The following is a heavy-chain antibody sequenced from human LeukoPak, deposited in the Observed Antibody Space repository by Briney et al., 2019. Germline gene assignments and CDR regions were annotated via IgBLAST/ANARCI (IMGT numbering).Heavy chain of an antibody. CDR3: ARDRGAYCGGDCYLGFDY. Sequence: GGSLRLSCAASGFTFSSYTMNWVRQAPGKRLELVSSIAGSSGYISYADSVKGRFTISRDNAKKSLYLQMTSLTAEDTAVYYCARDRGAYCGGDCYLGFDYWGRGTLVTVSS. CDR1: GFTFSSYT. CDR2: IAGSSGYI. J-gene: IGHJ4*01. V-gene: IGHV3-21*01. D-gene: IGHD2-21*02.